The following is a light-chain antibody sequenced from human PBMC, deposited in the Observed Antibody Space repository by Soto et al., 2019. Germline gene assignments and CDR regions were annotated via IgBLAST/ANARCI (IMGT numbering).Light chain of an antibody. CDR1: SSDVGDYNY. J-gene: IGLJ1*01. CDR3: TSYAGSNTFV. CDR2: EVN. V-gene: IGLV2-8*01. Sequence: QSALTQPPSASGSPGQSVTISCTGTSSDVGDYNYVSWYQQYPGKAPKLMIYEVNKRPSGVPDRFSGSKSGNTASLTVSGLQAEDEADYYCTSYAGSNTFVFGTGTKVTVL.